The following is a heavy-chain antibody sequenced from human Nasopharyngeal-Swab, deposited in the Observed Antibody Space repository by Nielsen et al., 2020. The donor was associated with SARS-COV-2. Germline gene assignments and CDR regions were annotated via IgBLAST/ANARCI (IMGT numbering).Heavy chain of an antibody. D-gene: IGHD2-2*02. CDR3: ATVPYCSSTSCYIGAFDI. Sequence: ASVKVSCKVSGYTLTELSMHWVRQAPGKGLEWMGGFDPEDGETIYAQKFQGRVTMTEDTSTDTAYMELSSLRSEDTAVYYCATVPYCSSTSCYIGAFDIWGQGTMVTVSS. CDR1: GYTLTELS. CDR2: FDPEDGET. J-gene: IGHJ3*02. V-gene: IGHV1-24*01.